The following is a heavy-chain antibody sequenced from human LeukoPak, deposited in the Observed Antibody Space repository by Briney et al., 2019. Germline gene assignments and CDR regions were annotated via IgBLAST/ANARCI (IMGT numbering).Heavy chain of an antibody. Sequence: GGSLRLSCAASRFTFTNYWMSWVRQAPGKGLEWVSAISGSGGSTYYADSVKGRFTISRDNSKNTLYLQMNSLRAEDTAVYYCAKDYGDYYLSHYGMDVWGQGTTVTVSS. J-gene: IGHJ6*02. D-gene: IGHD4-17*01. CDR1: RFTFTNYW. CDR3: AKDYGDYYLSHYGMDV. CDR2: ISGSGGST. V-gene: IGHV3-23*01.